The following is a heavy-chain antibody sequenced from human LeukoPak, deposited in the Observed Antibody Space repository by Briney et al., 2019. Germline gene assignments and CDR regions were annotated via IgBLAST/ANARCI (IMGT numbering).Heavy chain of an antibody. V-gene: IGHV4-39*07. D-gene: IGHD3-10*01. CDR2: IYYTGST. J-gene: IGHJ4*02. CDR3: ARGEGLRLGFGVITTFDY. Sequence: SETLSLTCTVSGASISSSSYYWGWIRQPPGKGLEWIGSIYYTGSTYYNPPLKSRVTISVDTSKNQFSLKLSSVTAADTAVYYCARGEGLRLGFGVITTFDYWGQGTLVTVSS. CDR1: GASISSSSYY.